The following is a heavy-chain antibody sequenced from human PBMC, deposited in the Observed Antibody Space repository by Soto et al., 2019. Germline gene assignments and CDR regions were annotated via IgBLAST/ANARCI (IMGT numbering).Heavy chain of an antibody. Sequence: QVQLVESGGGVVQPGRSLRLSCAASGFTFSSYGMHWVRQAPGKGLEWVAVIWYDGSNKYYADSVKGRFTISRDNSKNTLYLHMNSLRAEDTAVYYCARGSYYYYYYYMDVCGKGTTVTVSS. CDR1: GFTFSSYG. J-gene: IGHJ6*03. CDR2: IWYDGSNK. CDR3: ARGSYYYYYYYMDV. V-gene: IGHV3-33*01.